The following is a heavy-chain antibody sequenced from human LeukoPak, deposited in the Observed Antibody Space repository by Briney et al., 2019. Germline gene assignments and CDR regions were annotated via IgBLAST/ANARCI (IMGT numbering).Heavy chain of an antibody. J-gene: IGHJ3*02. V-gene: IGHV3-7*01. Sequence: PGGSLRLSCAASGFTFSSYWMSWVRQAPGKGLEWVANIKQDGSEKYYVDSVKGRFTISRDNAKNSLYLQMNSLRAEDTAVYYCARGNIAVAGSPSAFDIWGQGTMVTVSS. CDR1: GFTFSSYW. D-gene: IGHD6-19*01. CDR2: IKQDGSEK. CDR3: ARGNIAVAGSPSAFDI.